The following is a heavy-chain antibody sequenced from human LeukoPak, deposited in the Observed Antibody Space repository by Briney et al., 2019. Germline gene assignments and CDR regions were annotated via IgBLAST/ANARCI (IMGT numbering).Heavy chain of an antibody. Sequence: GSLRLSCAASGFTFSDYYVSWIRQAPGKGLEWVSYISSSGSTIYYADSVKGRFTISRDNAKNSLYLQMNSLRAEDTAVYYCARETYYDFWSGYYRDYYYYYGMDVWGQGTTVTVSS. D-gene: IGHD3-3*01. CDR3: ARETYYDFWSGYYRDYYYYYGMDV. CDR2: ISSSGSTI. J-gene: IGHJ6*02. V-gene: IGHV3-11*01. CDR1: GFTFSDYY.